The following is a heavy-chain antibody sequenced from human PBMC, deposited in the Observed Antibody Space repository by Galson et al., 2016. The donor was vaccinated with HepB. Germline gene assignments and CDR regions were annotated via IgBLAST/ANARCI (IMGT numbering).Heavy chain of an antibody. CDR3: ARALIVVINGADY. J-gene: IGHJ4*02. V-gene: IGHV3-30*03. CDR2: ISYDGNDQ. D-gene: IGHD3-22*01. Sequence: SLRLSCAASGFNFDDYGMNWVRQTPGKGLEWVALISYDGNDQYYAGSVRGRFTISRDSSKNTMFLQMNSLRAEDTAVYYCARALIVVINGADYWGQGTRVTVSS. CDR1: GFNFDDYG.